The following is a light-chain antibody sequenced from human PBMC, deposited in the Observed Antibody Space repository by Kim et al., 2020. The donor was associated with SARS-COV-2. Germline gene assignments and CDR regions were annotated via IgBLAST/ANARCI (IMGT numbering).Light chain of an antibody. CDR3: CSYAGSYTFYV. Sequence: QSVTTACTGTSRVVGGFNYVSWYQQHPGKAPKLMIYDVSKRPSGVPDRFSGSKSGNTASLTISGLQAEDEADYYCCSYAGSYTFYVFGTGTKVTVL. V-gene: IGLV2-11*01. J-gene: IGLJ1*01. CDR2: DVS. CDR1: SRVVGGFNY.